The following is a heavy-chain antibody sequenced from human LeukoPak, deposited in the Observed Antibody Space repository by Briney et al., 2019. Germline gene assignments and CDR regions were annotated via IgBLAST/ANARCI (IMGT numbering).Heavy chain of an antibody. V-gene: IGHV5-51*01. D-gene: IGHD2-2*03. CDR1: GYSFTSYW. J-gene: IGHJ3*02. CDR2: IYPGDSDT. CDR3: ARQRGYCSSTSCYKEAFDI. Sequence: GESLKIPCKGSGYSFTSYWIGWVRQMPGKGLEWMGIIYPGDSDTRYSPSFQGQVTISADKSISTAYLQWSSLKASDTAMYYCARQRGYCSSTSCYKEAFDIWGRGTMVTVSS.